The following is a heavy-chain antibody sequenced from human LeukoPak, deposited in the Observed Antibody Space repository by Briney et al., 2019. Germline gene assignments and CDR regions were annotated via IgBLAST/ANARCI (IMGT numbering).Heavy chain of an antibody. J-gene: IGHJ3*02. Sequence: GGSLRLSCAVSGFTFSTYGMTWVRQAPGKGLEWVSLISGSGDTTYYTDSVKGRFTISRDNSKNTLYLQMNSLRAEDTAVYYCAKGLGIVGTRAYDIWGQGTMVTVSS. CDR3: AKGLGIVGTRAYDI. CDR2: ISGSGDTT. D-gene: IGHD1-26*01. V-gene: IGHV3-23*01. CDR1: GFTFSTYG.